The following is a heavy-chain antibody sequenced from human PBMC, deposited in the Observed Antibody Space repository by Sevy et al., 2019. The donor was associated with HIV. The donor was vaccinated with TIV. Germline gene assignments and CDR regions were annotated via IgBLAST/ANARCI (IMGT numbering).Heavy chain of an antibody. J-gene: IGHJ6*02. Sequence: GGSLRLSCAASGFTFSGSAMHWVRQASGKGLEWVGRIRSKANSYATAYAASVKGRFTISRDDSKNTAYLQMNSLKTEDTAVYYCTRPPTTVVTPNYSYGMDVWGQGTTVTVSS. D-gene: IGHD4-17*01. V-gene: IGHV3-73*01. CDR2: IRSKANSYAT. CDR3: TRPPTTVVTPNYSYGMDV. CDR1: GFTFSGSA.